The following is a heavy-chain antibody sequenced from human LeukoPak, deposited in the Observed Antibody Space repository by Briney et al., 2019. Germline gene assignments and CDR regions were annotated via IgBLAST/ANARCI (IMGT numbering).Heavy chain of an antibody. CDR3: ARAGGVNFGNAFDI. J-gene: IGHJ3*02. CDR2: IYYSGST. CDR1: GGSISSYY. V-gene: IGHV4-59*06. D-gene: IGHD3-10*01. Sequence: SETLSLTCTVSGGSISSYYWSWIRQHPGKGLEWIGYIYYSGSTYYNPSLKSRVTISVDTSKNQFSLKLSPVTAADTAVYYCARAGGVNFGNAFDIWGQGTMVTVSS.